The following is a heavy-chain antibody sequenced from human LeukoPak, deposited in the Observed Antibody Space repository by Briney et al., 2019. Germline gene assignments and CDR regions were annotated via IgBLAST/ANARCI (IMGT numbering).Heavy chain of an antibody. CDR2: ITGDGSDI. Sequence: GESLKISCEASGFTLNKYWMHWVRQAPGKGLVWVSRITGDGSDIAYADSVKGRFTVSRDDAKNTLFLQMNSLRVEDTAIYYCARDAYTTTSNWLDPWGQGTLVTVSS. CDR3: ARDAYTTTSNWLDP. CDR1: GFTLNKYW. D-gene: IGHD4-17*01. V-gene: IGHV3-74*01. J-gene: IGHJ5*02.